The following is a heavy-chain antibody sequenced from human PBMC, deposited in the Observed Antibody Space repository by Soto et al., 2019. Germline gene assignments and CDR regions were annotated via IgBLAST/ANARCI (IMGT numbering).Heavy chain of an antibody. J-gene: IGHJ5*02. CDR1: GGSISSGGYY. CDR2: IYYSGST. Sequence: PSETLSLTCTVSGGSISSGGYYWSWIRQHPGKGLEWIGYIYYSGSTYYNPSLKSRVTISVDTSKNQFSLKLSSVTAADTAVYYCARERIGYYGSGSYGWFDPWGQGTLVTVSS. CDR3: ARERIGYYGSGSYGWFDP. V-gene: IGHV4-31*03. D-gene: IGHD3-10*01.